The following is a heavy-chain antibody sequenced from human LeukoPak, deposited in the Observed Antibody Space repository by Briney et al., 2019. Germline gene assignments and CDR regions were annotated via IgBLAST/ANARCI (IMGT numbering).Heavy chain of an antibody. Sequence: ASVKVSCKASGYTFTSYVIHWVRQAPGQRLEWMGWINAGNGNTKYSQEFQDRVTITRDTSASTAYMELSSLRSEDMAVYYCASEGSYDSSGSANYWGQGTLVTVSS. CDR2: INAGNGNT. CDR3: ASEGSYDSSGSANY. CDR1: GYTFTSYV. D-gene: IGHD3-22*01. J-gene: IGHJ4*02. V-gene: IGHV1-3*03.